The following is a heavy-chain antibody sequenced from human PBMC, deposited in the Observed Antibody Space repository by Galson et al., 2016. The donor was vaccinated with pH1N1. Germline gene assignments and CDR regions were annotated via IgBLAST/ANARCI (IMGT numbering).Heavy chain of an antibody. CDR2: IYPGDSDT. CDR1: GSGFTSYW. J-gene: IGHJ4*02. Sequence: QSGAEVKKPGESLKISCKGSGSGFTSYWIGWVRQMPGKGLEWMGIIYPGDSDTRYSPSFQGPVTISADKSISTAYLQWSSLKASDTAMYYCARWGGEFYDFWSGSDDYWGQGTLVTVSS. CDR3: ARWGGEFYDFWSGSDDY. V-gene: IGHV5-51*01. D-gene: IGHD3-3*01.